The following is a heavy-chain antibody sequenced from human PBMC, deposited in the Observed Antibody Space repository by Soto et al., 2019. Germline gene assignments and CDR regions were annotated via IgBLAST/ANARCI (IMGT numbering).Heavy chain of an antibody. CDR1: GGSFSGYY. J-gene: IGHJ5*02. D-gene: IGHD5-18*01. CDR2: INHSGST. Sequence: PSETLSHTCAVYGGSFSGYYWSWIRQPPGKGLEWIGEINHSGSTNYNPSLKSRVTISVDTSKNQFSLKLSSVTAADTAVYYCARIYLGDTAMVNPNWLDPLCQATLVTVSS. V-gene: IGHV4-34*01. CDR3: ARIYLGDTAMVNPNWLDP.